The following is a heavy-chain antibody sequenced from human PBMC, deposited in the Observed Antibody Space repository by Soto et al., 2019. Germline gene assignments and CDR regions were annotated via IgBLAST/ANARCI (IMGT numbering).Heavy chain of an antibody. CDR2: ILYSGST. CDR3: ARKFSGLYSGFGP. V-gene: IGHV4-59*01. CDR1: GDSITNYY. D-gene: IGHD6-19*01. J-gene: IGHJ5*02. Sequence: SETLSLTCSVSGDSITNYYWNWIRQPPGKGLEWIGSILYSGSTNYNPSLKSRVTISIDTSKNQIALKLTSVTAADTAVYYCARKFSGLYSGFGPWGQGVMVTVS.